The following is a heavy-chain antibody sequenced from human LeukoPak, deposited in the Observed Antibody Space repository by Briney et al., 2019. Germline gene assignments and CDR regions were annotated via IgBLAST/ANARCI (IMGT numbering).Heavy chain of an antibody. J-gene: IGHJ4*02. Sequence: PGGSLRLSCAASGFTFSSYEMNWVRQAPGKGLEWVSYISSSGSTIYYADSVKGRFTISRDNAKNSLYLQMNSLRAEDTAVYYCARDTPPYYDYVWGSQGVFVYWGQGTIVTVSS. D-gene: IGHD3-16*01. CDR3: ARDTPPYYDYVWGSQGVFVY. CDR1: GFTFSSYE. V-gene: IGHV3-48*03. CDR2: ISSSGSTI.